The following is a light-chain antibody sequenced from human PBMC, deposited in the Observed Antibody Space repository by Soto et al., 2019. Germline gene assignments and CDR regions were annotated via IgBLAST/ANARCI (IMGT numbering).Light chain of an antibody. CDR3: QQYDDYPLT. V-gene: IGKV1-5*01. J-gene: IGKJ4*01. CDR1: QTIRSW. CDR2: DAS. Sequence: DIQMTQSPSTVSSSVRESFTITCLASQTIRSWLAWYQQKPGTAPKFLIFDASTLESGVPSRFSGSGPGTEFTLTISSLQPDDFATYYCQQYDDYPLTFGGGTKVDIK.